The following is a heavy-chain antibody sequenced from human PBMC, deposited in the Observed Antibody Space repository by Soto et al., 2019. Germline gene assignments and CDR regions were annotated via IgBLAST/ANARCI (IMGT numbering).Heavy chain of an antibody. D-gene: IGHD6-13*01. CDR2: INHSGST. Sequence: QVQLQQWGAGLLKPSETLSLTGAVYGGSFSGYYWSWIRQPPGKGLEWIGEINHSGSTNYNPSLKSRVTISVDPSKNQFSRKLSSVAAPDTAVYYCARCWFAAGHDYWGQGTLVTVSS. V-gene: IGHV4-34*01. J-gene: IGHJ4*02. CDR1: GGSFSGYY. CDR3: ARCWFAAGHDY.